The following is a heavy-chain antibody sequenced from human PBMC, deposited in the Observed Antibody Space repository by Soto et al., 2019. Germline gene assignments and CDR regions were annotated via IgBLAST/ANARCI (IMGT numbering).Heavy chain of an antibody. CDR2: ISYDGSDK. J-gene: IGHJ4*02. Sequence: GGSLRLSCAASGFTFSSYAMHWVRQAPGKGLEWVALISYDGSDKDYADSVKGRFTNSRENSRNTLFIQMNSLKDEDTDVYYCARDYYKYYDSSGYYRSPAYWGQGT. CDR1: GFTFSSYA. D-gene: IGHD3-22*01. V-gene: IGHV3-30-3*01. CDR3: ARDYYKYYDSSGYYRSPAY.